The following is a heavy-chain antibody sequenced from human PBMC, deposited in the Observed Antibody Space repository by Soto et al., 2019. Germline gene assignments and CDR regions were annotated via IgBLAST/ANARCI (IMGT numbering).Heavy chain of an antibody. V-gene: IGHV4-34*01. CDR1: GGSFTGYY. J-gene: IGHJ4*02. CDR3: ARGQEGVVATH. Sequence: QVQLQQWGAGLLKPSETLSLTCAVNGGSFTGYYWSWVRQPPGEGLEWIGEIKDGGSTNYSPSLRSRVTISADTSKKQFSLKVTSVTAADTAVYYCARGQEGVVATHWDQGTLVTVSS. CDR2: IKDGGST. D-gene: IGHD2-15*01.